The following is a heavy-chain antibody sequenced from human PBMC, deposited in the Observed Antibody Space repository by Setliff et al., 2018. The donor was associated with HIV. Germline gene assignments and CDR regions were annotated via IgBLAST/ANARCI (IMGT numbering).Heavy chain of an antibody. J-gene: IGHJ4*02. V-gene: IGHV4-59*01. CDR1: GGSISSYY. Sequence: PSETLSLTCTVSGGSISSYYWAWIRQPPGKGLEWIGNIYYSGSTNYNPSLRSRVTISVDTSKNQFSLKLSSVTAADTAVYYCARVNALIRAPFDYWGQGALVTVSS. CDR2: IYYSGST. CDR3: ARVNALIRAPFDY.